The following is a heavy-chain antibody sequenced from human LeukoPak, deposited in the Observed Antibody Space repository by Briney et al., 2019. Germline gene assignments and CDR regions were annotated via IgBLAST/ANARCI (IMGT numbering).Heavy chain of an antibody. CDR2: ISRSGGST. J-gene: IGHJ4*02. CDR3: ATLRLSYCAGNCLGY. D-gene: IGHD2-21*01. V-gene: IGHV3-21*01. CDR1: GFTFSNYN. Sequence: GGSLRLSCVGFGFTFSNYNLNWVRQAPGKGLEWVSSISRSGGSTYYAESVRGRLTISRDNAKNTLYLQMNSLRADDTAVYYCATLRLSYCAGNCLGYWGQGTLVTVSS.